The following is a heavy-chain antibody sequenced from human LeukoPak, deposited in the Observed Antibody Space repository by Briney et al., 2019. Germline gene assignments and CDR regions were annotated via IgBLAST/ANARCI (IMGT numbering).Heavy chain of an antibody. J-gene: IGHJ4*02. CDR1: GGSISSGGYY. Sequence: SETLSLTCTVSGGSISSGGYYWSWVRQHPGKGLEWIGYIYYSGSTYYNPSLKCRVTIPVDTSKNQFSLKLSSVTAADTAVYYCARVIGYYDSSGYPDYWGQGTLVTVSS. CDR2: IYYSGST. D-gene: IGHD3-22*01. V-gene: IGHV4-31*03. CDR3: ARVIGYYDSSGYPDY.